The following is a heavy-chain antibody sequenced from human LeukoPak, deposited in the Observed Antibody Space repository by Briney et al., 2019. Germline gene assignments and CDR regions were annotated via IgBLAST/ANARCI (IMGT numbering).Heavy chain of an antibody. CDR2: INPSGGST. Sequence: GASVKVSCKASGYTFTSYYMHWVRQAPGQGLEWMGIINPSGGSTSYAQKFQGRVTMTRDTSMSTVYMELSSLRSEDTAVYYCASSRPYYYDSSGYYGRLDYWGQGTLVTVSS. V-gene: IGHV1-46*01. D-gene: IGHD3-22*01. CDR1: GYTFTSYY. J-gene: IGHJ4*02. CDR3: ASSRPYYYDSSGYYGRLDY.